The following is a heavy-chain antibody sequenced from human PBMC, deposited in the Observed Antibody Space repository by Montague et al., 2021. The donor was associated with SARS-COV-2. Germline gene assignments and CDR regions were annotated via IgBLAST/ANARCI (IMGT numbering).Heavy chain of an antibody. D-gene: IGHD1-7*01. CDR1: GGSISSASFY. V-gene: IGHV4-61*02. CDR2: IQASGIT. CDR3: ARVPNWNYVPDY. Sequence: TRSLTCTVSGGSISSASFYWTWIRQSAGKGLEWIGRIQASGITNYNPSLKSRVAMSVDTSKDQFPLSLNSVTAADTATYFCARVPNWNYVPDYWGQGTLVTVSS. J-gene: IGHJ4*02.